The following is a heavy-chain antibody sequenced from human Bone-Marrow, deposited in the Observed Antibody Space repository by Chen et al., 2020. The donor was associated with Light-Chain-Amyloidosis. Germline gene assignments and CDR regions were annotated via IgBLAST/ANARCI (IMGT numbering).Heavy chain of an antibody. CDR1: GYTFPNYW. D-gene: IGHD5-12*01. CDR2: IYPDDSDA. Sequence: EQSGPEVKKPGESLKISCKGSGYTFPNYWIGWVPQMPGKGLEWMGVIYPDDSDARYSPSFEGQVTISADKSITTAYLQWRSLKASDTAMYYCARRRDGYNFDYWGQGTLVTVSS. J-gene: IGHJ4*02. CDR3: ARRRDGYNFDY. V-gene: IGHV5-51*01.